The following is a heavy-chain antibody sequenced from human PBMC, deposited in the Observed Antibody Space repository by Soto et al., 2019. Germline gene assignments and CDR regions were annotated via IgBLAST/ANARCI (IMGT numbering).Heavy chain of an antibody. CDR2: IYYSGST. J-gene: IGHJ6*02. CDR1: GGSISSYY. D-gene: IGHD2-2*01. Sequence: SETLSLTCTVSGGSISSYYWSWIRQPPGKGLEWIGYIYYSGSTNYNPSLKSRVTISVDTSKNQFSLKLSSVTAADTAVYYCARLSDQLLYHGMDVWGQGTTVTVSS. V-gene: IGHV4-59*08. CDR3: ARLSDQLLYHGMDV.